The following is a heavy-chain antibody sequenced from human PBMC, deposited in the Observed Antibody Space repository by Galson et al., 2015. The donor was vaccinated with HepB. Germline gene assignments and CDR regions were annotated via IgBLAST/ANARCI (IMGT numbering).Heavy chain of an antibody. D-gene: IGHD3-3*01. Sequence: SLRLSCAASGFTFSSYSMNWVRQAPGKGLEWVSYISSSSSTIYYADSVKGRFTISRDNAKNSLYLQMNSLRAEDTAVYYCAREVNDFWSGYSGVDYWGQGTLVTVSS. CDR2: ISSSSSTI. CDR3: AREVNDFWSGYSGVDY. V-gene: IGHV3-48*01. CDR1: GFTFSSYS. J-gene: IGHJ4*02.